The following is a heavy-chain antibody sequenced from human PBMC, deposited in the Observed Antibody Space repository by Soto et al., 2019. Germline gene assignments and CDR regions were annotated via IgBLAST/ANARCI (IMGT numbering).Heavy chain of an antibody. D-gene: IGHD3-22*01. CDR2: TYYRSKWYN. Sequence: KQSQTLSLTCAISGDSVSSNSAAWNWIRQSPSRGPEWLGRTYYRSKWYNDYAVSVKSRITINPDTSKNQFSLQLNSVTPEDTAVYYCARESLGLWIVVDDMPADAFDIWGQGTMVTVSS. CDR3: ARESLGLWIVVDDMPADAFDI. V-gene: IGHV6-1*01. J-gene: IGHJ3*02. CDR1: GDSVSSNSAA.